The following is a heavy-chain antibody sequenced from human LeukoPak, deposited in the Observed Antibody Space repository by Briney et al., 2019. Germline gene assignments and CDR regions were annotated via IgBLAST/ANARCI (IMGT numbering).Heavy chain of an antibody. CDR3: ARLQGLFDY. CDR1: GFTFSNYA. J-gene: IGHJ4*02. V-gene: IGHV3-23*01. CDR2: ISDSGGYT. Sequence: PGGSLRLSCAASGFTFSNYAMSWVRQAPGKGLEWVSVISDSGGYTYYADSVKGRFTFSRDNSKNTLYLQINSLRAEDTAVYYCARLQGLFDYWGQGTLVTVSS.